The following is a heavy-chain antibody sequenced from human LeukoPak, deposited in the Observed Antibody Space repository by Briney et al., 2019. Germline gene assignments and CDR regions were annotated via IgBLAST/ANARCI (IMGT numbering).Heavy chain of an antibody. D-gene: IGHD1-1*01. CDR1: GYTFTSYG. CDR2: INPQNTGT. Sequence: ASVTVSCKASGYTFTSYGISWVRQAPGQGLEGMGWINPQNTGTNYAQKFQDRVTMTRDTSIRTAYMVLIRLKSDDTAVFYCARGGPLEWAPDAFDLWGQGTMVTVSS. CDR3: ARGGPLEWAPDAFDL. J-gene: IGHJ3*01. V-gene: IGHV1-2*02.